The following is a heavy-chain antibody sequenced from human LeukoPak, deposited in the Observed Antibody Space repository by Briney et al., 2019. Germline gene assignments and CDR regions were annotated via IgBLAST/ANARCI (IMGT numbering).Heavy chain of an antibody. V-gene: IGHV4-4*07. J-gene: IGHJ3*02. CDR1: GGSISSYY. D-gene: IGHD3-16*02. CDR3: ARSDYVWGSYRSYDAFDI. Sequence: SETLSLTCTVSGGSISSYYWSWIRQPAGKGLEWIGRIYTSGSTNYNPSLKSRVTMSVDTSKNQFTLKLSSVTAADTAVYYCARSDYVWGSYRSYDAFDIWGQGTMVTVSS. CDR2: IYTSGST.